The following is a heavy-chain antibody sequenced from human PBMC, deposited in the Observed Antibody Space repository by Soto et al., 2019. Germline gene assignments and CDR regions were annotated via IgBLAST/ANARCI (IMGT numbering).Heavy chain of an antibody. CDR1: GFTFSNAW. CDR2: IKSKTDGGTT. V-gene: IGHV3-15*07. Sequence: GGSLRLSCAASGFTFSNAWMNWVRQTPGKGLEWVGRIKSKTDGGTTDYAAPVKGRFTISRDDSKNTLYLQMNSLKTEDTAVYYCTTVGRGYYDSSGYPSLFFDFWGQGTLVTVSS. J-gene: IGHJ4*02. CDR3: TTVGRGYYDSSGYPSLFFDF. D-gene: IGHD3-22*01.